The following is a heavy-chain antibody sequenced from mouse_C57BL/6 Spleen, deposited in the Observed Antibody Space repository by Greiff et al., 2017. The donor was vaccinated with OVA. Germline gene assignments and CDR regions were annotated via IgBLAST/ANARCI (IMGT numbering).Heavy chain of an antibody. V-gene: IGHV14-1*01. CDR1: GFNIKDYY. J-gene: IGHJ3*01. CDR2: IDPEDGDT. CDR3: TRIYYGNYAWFAY. Sequence: EVKLMESGAELVRPGASVKLSCTASGFNIKDYYMHWVKQRPEQGLEWIGRIDPEDGDTEYAPKFQGKATMTADTSSNTAYLQLSSLTSEDTAVYYCTRIYYGNYAWFAYWGQGTLVTVSA. D-gene: IGHD2-1*01.